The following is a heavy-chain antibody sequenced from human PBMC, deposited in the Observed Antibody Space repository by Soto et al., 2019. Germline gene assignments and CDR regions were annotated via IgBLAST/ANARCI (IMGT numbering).Heavy chain of an antibody. Sequence: QVQLVESGGGVVQPGRSLRLTCAASGFIFSGSGMHWVRQAPGKGLEWVALVSNDGVRKYYGDSVKGRFTICRDNAQNTLYLQMTSLRAEDTAVYYCARWVGESMYDNSGKYNSWGQGTLVTVSS. CDR1: GFIFSGSG. CDR2: VSNDGVRK. D-gene: IGHD3-22*01. J-gene: IGHJ4*02. V-gene: IGHV3-30*03. CDR3: ARWVGESMYDNSGKYNS.